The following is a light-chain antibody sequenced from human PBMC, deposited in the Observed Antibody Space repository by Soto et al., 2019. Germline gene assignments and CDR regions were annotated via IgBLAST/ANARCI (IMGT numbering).Light chain of an antibody. J-gene: IGKJ1*01. CDR3: QKYNGARWT. CDR1: QGFSNY. V-gene: IGKV1-27*01. Sequence: DIPMTQSPSSLSASVGDRVTITCRASQGFSNYLAWYQQKPGKVPKLLIYAASSLQSGVPSRFSGSGSGTDFTPTITSLQPEDVATYYCQKYNGARWTFGQETKVEI. CDR2: AAS.